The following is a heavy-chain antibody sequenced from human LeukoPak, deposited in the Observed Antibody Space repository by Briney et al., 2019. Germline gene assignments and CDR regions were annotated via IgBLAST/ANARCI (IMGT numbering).Heavy chain of an antibody. CDR3: AKAISPSDLWSGL. V-gene: IGHV3-30*02. CDR2: IRNDESDK. Sequence: GGSLRHSRVQPRYSFRIYRMNRVLHAPGTGLARVPLIRNDESDKKYADSVKGRFTISRDNSKDTLHLQMNNLRDEDTAVYYCAKAISPSDLWSGLWGQGTLVSVS. J-gene: IGHJ4*02. CDR1: RYSFRIYR. D-gene: IGHD3-3*01.